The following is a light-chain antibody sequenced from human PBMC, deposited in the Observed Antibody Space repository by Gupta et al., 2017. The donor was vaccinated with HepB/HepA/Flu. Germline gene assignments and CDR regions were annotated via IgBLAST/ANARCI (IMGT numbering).Light chain of an antibody. CDR1: QSVSSY. V-gene: IGKV3-11*01. CDR3: QQRRNRHPMST. Sequence: EIVLTQSPATLSLSPGERATLSCRASQSVSSYLAWYEKKPCQAPRPLIYDASNRATVITARFSGSGAGTDLNLTISSREPEDFEVYYCQQRRNRHPMSTFGQGTKVEIK. CDR2: DAS. J-gene: IGKJ2*01.